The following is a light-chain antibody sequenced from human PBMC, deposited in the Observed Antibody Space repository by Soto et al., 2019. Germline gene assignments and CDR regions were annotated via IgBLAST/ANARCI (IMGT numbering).Light chain of an antibody. Sequence: DIQMTQSPSSVSASVGDRVTITCRASQNIDKWLAWYQQRPGKAPKLLIYAASSLQSGVPSRFGGSGSGTDFTLTISSLQPEDFATYYCQHLNSFPRTFGQGTKVEIK. CDR2: AAS. J-gene: IGKJ1*01. CDR1: QNIDKW. V-gene: IGKV1-12*01. CDR3: QHLNSFPRT.